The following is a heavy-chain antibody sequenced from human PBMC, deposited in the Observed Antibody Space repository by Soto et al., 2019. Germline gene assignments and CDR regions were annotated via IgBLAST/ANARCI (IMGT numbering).Heavy chain of an antibody. Sequence: GGSLRLSCAASGFTFSSYGMHWVRQAPGKGLEWVAAISADGSDKYFSGSVKGRFTISRDNSKNTLFLQMNSLRVGDTAVYYCVKGSDVARQELDYWGQGTLVTVSS. V-gene: IGHV3-30*18. D-gene: IGHD3-3*01. J-gene: IGHJ4*02. CDR3: VKGSDVARQELDY. CDR2: ISADGSDK. CDR1: GFTFSSYG.